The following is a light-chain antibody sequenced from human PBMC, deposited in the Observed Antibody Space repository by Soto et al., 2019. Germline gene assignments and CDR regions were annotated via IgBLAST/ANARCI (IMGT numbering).Light chain of an antibody. CDR1: QSVSSN. Sequence: IFMTQSPATLSVSPGERATLSCRASQSVSSNLAWYQQKPGQAPRFLIFHASTRATGIPARFRGSGSGTDFTFTISRLQPEDIATYYCQQYENLPTFGQGTRLEIK. CDR2: HAS. CDR3: QQYENLPT. J-gene: IGKJ5*01. V-gene: IGKV3-15*01.